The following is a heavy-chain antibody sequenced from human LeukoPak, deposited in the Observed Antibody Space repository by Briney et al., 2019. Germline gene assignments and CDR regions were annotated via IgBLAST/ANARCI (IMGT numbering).Heavy chain of an antibody. CDR3: ARDLSGSYWDYFVY. CDR1: GYTFTGYY. Sequence: ASLKVSSKASGYTFTGYYMHWVRQTPGQGLEWMGWINPNRGGTKYAQMFKGRVTMIRDTSISTAYMEMSSLRPDDTGVYYCARDLSGSYWDYFVYWGQGTLVSVPS. J-gene: IGHJ4*02. D-gene: IGHD1-26*01. CDR2: INPNRGGT. V-gene: IGHV1-2*02.